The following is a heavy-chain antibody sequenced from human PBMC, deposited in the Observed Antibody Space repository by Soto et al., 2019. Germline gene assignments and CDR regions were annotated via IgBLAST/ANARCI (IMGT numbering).Heavy chain of an antibody. CDR2: IYSGGST. CDR1: GFTVSSNY. CDR3: ARDSIAAAGTVGWFDP. V-gene: IGHV3-66*01. J-gene: IGHJ5*02. D-gene: IGHD6-13*01. Sequence: VQLLESGGGWVQPGGSLRLSCAASGFTVSSNYMSWVRQAPGTGLEWVSVIYSGGSTYYADSVKGRFTISRDNSKNTLYLQMNSLRAEDTAVYYCARDSIAAAGTVGWFDPWGQGTLVTVSS.